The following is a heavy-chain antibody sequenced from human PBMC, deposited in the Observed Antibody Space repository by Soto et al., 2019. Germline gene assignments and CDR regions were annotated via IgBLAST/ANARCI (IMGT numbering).Heavy chain of an antibody. Sequence: GGSLRLSCTASGFTFSDYEMNWVRQAPGKGLEWVSYITSGGRSIYYADSVKGRFIISRGNAENSLYLQMNSLRPEDKAVYYCVRRMVSPDQWGQGTLVTVSS. CDR2: ITSGGRSI. CDR1: GFTFSDYE. V-gene: IGHV3-48*03. J-gene: IGHJ4*02. D-gene: IGHD2-15*01. CDR3: VRRMVSPDQ.